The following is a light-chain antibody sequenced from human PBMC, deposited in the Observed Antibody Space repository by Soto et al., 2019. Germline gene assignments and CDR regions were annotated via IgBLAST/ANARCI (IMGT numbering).Light chain of an antibody. CDR3: CSFAANYRV. J-gene: IGLJ3*02. CDR1: SSDVGGYNS. Sequence: QSALTQPHSVSGSPGQSVTISCTGTSSDVGGYNSVSWYQQHPDKAPKVLIYDVNKRPSGVPDRFSGSKSGITASLTSSGRQAEDEADYYCCSFAANYRVFGGGTKLTVL. V-gene: IGLV2-11*01. CDR2: DVN.